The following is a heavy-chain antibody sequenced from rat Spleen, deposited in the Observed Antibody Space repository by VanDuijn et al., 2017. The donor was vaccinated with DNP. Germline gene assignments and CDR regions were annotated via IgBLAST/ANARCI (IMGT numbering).Heavy chain of an antibody. Sequence: EVQLVESGGGLVQPGRSLKLSCAASGFTFSDYYMAWVRQAPKKSLEWVATISTNGGTTYYRDSVKGRFTISRDNAKSTLYLQMDSLRSEDTATYYCKTEGAGLRVWDYWGQGVMGTVSS. CDR1: GFTFSDYY. V-gene: IGHV5-20*01. CDR3: KTEGAGLRVWDY. D-gene: IGHD1-4*01. J-gene: IGHJ2*01. CDR2: ISTNGGTT.